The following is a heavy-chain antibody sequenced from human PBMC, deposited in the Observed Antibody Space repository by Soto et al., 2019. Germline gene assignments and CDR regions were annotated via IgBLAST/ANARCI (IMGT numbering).Heavy chain of an antibody. V-gene: IGHV4-4*02. Sequence: QVQVQESGPRLVQPSGTLSLTCAVSGGSISASTWWTWVRQPPGKGLEWIGEIFHSGSTNYNPSLRGRVTISVDKSKNQFSLQLTSVTDADTAVYYFESRYSGCPEGGQGILVTVSS. CDR2: IFHSGST. D-gene: IGHD5-12*01. CDR1: GGSISASTW. J-gene: IGHJ4*02. CDR3: ESRYSGCPE.